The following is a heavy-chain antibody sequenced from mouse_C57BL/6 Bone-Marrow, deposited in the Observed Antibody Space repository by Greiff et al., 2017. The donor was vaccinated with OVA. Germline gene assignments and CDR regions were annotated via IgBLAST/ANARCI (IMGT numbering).Heavy chain of an antibody. CDR3: EGGEAYGCDAY. CDR2: INPNNGGT. Sequence: VQLQQSGPELVKPGASVKISCKASGYTFTDYNMDWVKQSHGKSLEWIGDINPNNGGTFYNEKLKGQAILTVDKSSSTFYMELRSLTSEDTAVNYCEGGEAYGCDAYWGQGTLVTVSA. V-gene: IGHV1-18*01. D-gene: IGHD2-2*01. J-gene: IGHJ3*01. CDR1: GYTFTDYN.